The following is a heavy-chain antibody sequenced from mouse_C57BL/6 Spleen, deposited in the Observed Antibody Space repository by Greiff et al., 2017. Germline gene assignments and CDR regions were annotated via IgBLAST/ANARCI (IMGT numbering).Heavy chain of an antibody. CDR2: ISDGGSYT. CDR3: ARAIYDYEFAY. V-gene: IGHV5-4*01. D-gene: IGHD2-4*01. CDR1: GFTFSSYA. Sequence: EVQLVESGGGLVKPGGSLKLSCAASGFTFSSYAMSWVRQTPEKRLEWVATISDGGSYTYYPDNVKGRFTISRDNAKNNLYLQMSHQKSEDTAMYYCARAIYDYEFAYWGQGTLVTVSA. J-gene: IGHJ3*01.